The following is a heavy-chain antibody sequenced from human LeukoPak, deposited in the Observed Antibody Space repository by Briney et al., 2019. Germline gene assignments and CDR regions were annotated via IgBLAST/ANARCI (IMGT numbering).Heavy chain of an antibody. CDR3: ARDIPWYYDFWSGYSNHFDY. Sequence: HPGGSLRLSCVASGLTFSSYGMSWVRQAPGKGLEWVSAITGSGGSTYYADSVKGRFTISRDNAKNSLYLQMNSLRAEDTAVYYCARDIPWYYDFWSGYSNHFDYWGQGTLVTVSS. V-gene: IGHV3-23*01. J-gene: IGHJ4*02. CDR2: ITGSGGST. CDR1: GLTFSSYG. D-gene: IGHD3-3*01.